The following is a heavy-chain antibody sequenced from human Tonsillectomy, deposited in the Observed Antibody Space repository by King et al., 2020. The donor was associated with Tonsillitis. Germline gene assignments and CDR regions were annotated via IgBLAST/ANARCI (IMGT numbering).Heavy chain of an antibody. V-gene: IGHV3-23*04. CDR1: GFTFSNHG. J-gene: IGHJ4*02. CDR2: ISSSGDTT. D-gene: IGHD4-23*01. Sequence: VQLVESGGGLVQPGGSLRLSCAASGFTFSNHGMSWVRQAPGKGLEWVSVISSSGDTTYNADSVRGRFTISRDNSKNTLYLQMNSLRAEDTAVYYCAKEVGRYGGNTNGFYDYWGQGTLVTVSS. CDR3: AKEVGRYGGNTNGFYDY.